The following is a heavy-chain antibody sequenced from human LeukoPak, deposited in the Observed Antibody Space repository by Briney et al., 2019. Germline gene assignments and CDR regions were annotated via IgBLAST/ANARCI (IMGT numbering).Heavy chain of an antibody. V-gene: IGHV3-48*04. CDR3: ARESLGYCSGSTCYYFYMDF. CDR1: GFTFSSYS. D-gene: IGHD2-15*01. J-gene: IGHJ6*03. Sequence: GGSLRLSCAAPGFTFSSYSMNWVRQAPGKGLEWLSYISGSSSTIYYAESVKGRFTISRDNAKNSQYLQMNSLRAEDTAVYYCARESLGYCSGSTCYYFYMDFWGKGTTVTVSS. CDR2: ISGSSSTI.